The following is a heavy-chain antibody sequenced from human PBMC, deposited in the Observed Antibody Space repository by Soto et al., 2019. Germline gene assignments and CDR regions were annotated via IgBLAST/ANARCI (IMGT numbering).Heavy chain of an antibody. J-gene: IGHJ5*02. Sequence: VSGPTLVNPTQTLTLTCTFSGFSLSTSGMCVSWIRQPPGKALEWLALIDWDDDKYYSPSLKTRLTIAKDTSKNQVVLTMTNMDPVDTATYYCARIRGGRWQLAPWGQGTLVTVSS. CDR3: ARIRGGRWQLAP. CDR2: IDWDDDK. V-gene: IGHV2-70*01. CDR1: GFSLSTSGMC. D-gene: IGHD6-13*01.